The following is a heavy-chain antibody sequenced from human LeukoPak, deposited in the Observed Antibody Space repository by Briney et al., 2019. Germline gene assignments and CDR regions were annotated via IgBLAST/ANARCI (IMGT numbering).Heavy chain of an antibody. D-gene: IGHD3-22*01. CDR2: IYSGGST. V-gene: IGHV3-66*01. CDR3: ARVLYYYESSGYYYYYGMDV. CDR1: GFTVSSNY. J-gene: IGHJ6*02. Sequence: PGGSLRLSCAASGFTVSSNYMSWVRQAPGKGLEWVSVIYSGGSTYYADSVKGRFTISRDNSKNTLYLQKNSLRAEDTAVYYCARVLYYYESSGYYYYYGMDVWGQGTTVTVSS.